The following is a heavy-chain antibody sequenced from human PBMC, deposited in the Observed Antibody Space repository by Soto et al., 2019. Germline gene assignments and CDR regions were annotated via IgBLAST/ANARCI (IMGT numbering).Heavy chain of an antibody. CDR3: VRPLPSGQTHARDV. Sequence: GGSLRLSCVASGLPVAGSYMALVRQAPGKGLEWASVIYNDGTTYYSQSVEGRFTISRGTSKNTLYLQMDRLRDEDTAVYYCVRPLPSGQTHARDVWGQGTTVTVSS. CDR2: IYNDGTT. CDR1: GLPVAGSY. J-gene: IGHJ6*02. V-gene: IGHV3-53*01. D-gene: IGHD3-10*01.